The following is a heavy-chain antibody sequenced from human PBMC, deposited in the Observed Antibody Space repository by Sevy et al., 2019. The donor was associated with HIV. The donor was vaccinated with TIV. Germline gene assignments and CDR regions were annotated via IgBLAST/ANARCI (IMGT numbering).Heavy chain of an antibody. V-gene: IGHV4-38-2*01. D-gene: IGHD3-3*02. CDR1: GYSISSGYY. J-gene: IGHJ3*02. CDR2: IYHSGST. CDR3: ARHFEGDAFDI. Sequence: SEILSLTCAVSGYSISSGYYWGWIRQPPGKGLEWIGSIYHSGSTYYNPSLKSRVTISVDTSKNQFSLKLSSVTAADTAVYYCARHFEGDAFDIWGQGTMVTVSS.